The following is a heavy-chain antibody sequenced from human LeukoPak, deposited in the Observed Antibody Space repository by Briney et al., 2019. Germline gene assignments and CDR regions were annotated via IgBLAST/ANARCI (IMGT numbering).Heavy chain of an antibody. CDR3: ASLSVAGRNFDY. CDR1: GFTFSSYD. J-gene: IGHJ4*02. V-gene: IGHV3-23*01. D-gene: IGHD6-19*01. CDR2: ISGSGGST. Sequence: GSLRLSCAASGFTFSSYDMSWVRPAPGKGLEWVSAISGSGGSTYYADSVKGRFNISRDNSKNTLYLQMNSLRAEDTAVYYCASLSVAGRNFDYWGQGTLVTVSS.